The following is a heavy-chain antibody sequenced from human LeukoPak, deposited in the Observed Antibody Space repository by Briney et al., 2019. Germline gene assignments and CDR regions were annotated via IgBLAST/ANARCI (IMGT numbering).Heavy chain of an antibody. CDR3: ARTLIAAIGARKNWLDP. V-gene: IGHV3-30*04. D-gene: IGHD6-13*01. CDR2: ISYDGSNK. J-gene: IGHJ5*02. Sequence: GGSLRLSCAASGFTFSSYAMHWVRQAPGKGLEGVAVISYDGSNKYYADSVKARFNISRENSKNTMYLQMNSLRAEDPAVYYCARTLIAAIGARKNWLDPWGQGTLVTVSS. CDR1: GFTFSSYA.